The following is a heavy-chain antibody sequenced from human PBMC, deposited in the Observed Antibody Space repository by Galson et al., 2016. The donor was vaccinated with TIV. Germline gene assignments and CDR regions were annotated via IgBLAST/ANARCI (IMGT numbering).Heavy chain of an antibody. CDR3: AKRKNYGGDAFED. CDR2: ISGSGGIT. D-gene: IGHD4/OR15-4a*01. V-gene: IGHV3-23*01. Sequence: SLRLSCAASGFTFNNYAMNWVRQAPGKGLEWVSGISGSGGITYFADSVKGRFSISRDNSKDTLYLQLNSLRAEDTAVYHCAKRKNYGGDAFEDWGQGTMVTVSS. J-gene: IGHJ3*01. CDR1: GFTFNNYA.